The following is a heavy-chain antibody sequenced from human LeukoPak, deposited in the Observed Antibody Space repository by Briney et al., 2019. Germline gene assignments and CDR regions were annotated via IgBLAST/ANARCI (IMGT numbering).Heavy chain of an antibody. J-gene: IGHJ4*02. CDR3: ARQGPPTQRALTHDH. D-gene: IGHD1-14*01. V-gene: IGHV4-39*01. CDR1: GGSISSTGHY. CDR2: IYYTGSI. Sequence: SETLSLTCTVSGGSISSTGHYWDWIRQSPGKGLEWIGSIYYTGSIYGVNPSLKSRVTISIDTSKNQFSLKMSSVTASDTAVYYCARQGPPTQRALTHDHWGQGTLVTVSS.